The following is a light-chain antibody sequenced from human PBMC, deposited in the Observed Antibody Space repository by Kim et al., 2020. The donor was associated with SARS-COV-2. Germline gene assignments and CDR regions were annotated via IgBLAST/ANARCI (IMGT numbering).Light chain of an antibody. CDR1: QSVSDK. Sequence: MSPGARAALSCRASQSVSDKLAWYQQKPGQAHMLLNYGASTRSTDIRARFICSGSGTEFTLTISILQSEDFAVYYCQQYNNWPITFGQGTRLEIK. V-gene: IGKV3-15*01. J-gene: IGKJ5*01. CDR3: QQYNNWPIT. CDR2: GAS.